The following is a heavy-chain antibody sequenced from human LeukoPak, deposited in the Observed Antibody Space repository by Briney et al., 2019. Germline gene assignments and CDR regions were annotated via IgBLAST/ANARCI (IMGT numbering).Heavy chain of an antibody. CDR2: IYYSGST. J-gene: IGHJ1*01. CDR3: ARLGSSGWYEHSEYFQH. D-gene: IGHD6-19*01. V-gene: IGHV4-39*01. CDR1: GGSISSSSYY. Sequence: SETLSLTCTVSGGSISSSSYYWGWIRQPPGKVLEWIGSIYYSGSTYYNPSLKSRVTISVDTSKNQFSLKLSSVTAADTAVYYCARLGSSGWYEHSEYFQHWGQGTLVTVSS.